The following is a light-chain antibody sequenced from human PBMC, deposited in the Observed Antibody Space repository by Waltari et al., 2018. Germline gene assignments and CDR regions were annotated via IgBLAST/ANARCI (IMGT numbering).Light chain of an antibody. V-gene: IGLV1-51*02. CDR2: ENT. CDR3: GTWDSSLSGAV. J-gene: IGLJ7*01. CDR1: SSNIGHNY. Sequence: QSVLTQPPSVSAAPGQRVTISCSGGSSNIGHNYVSWYRQFPGTAPNLLIYENTERPSGIPGRFSGSKSGTSATLDITGLQAGDEADYYCGTWDSSLSGAVFGGGTHLTVL.